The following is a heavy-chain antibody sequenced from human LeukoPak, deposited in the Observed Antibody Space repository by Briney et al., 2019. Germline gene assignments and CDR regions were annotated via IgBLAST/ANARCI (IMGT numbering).Heavy chain of an antibody. J-gene: IGHJ6*03. CDR2: IIPSGSNT. CDR1: GNSFTSYY. CDR3: ARGHYYYYMDV. V-gene: IGHV1-46*01. Sequence: ASVKVSCKTSGNSFTSYYMHWARQAPGQGLEWMGLIIPSGSNTTYAQRFQGRLTMTRDTSTSTVYMELSSLRSEDTAVYYCARGHYYYYMDVWGKGTTVTVSS.